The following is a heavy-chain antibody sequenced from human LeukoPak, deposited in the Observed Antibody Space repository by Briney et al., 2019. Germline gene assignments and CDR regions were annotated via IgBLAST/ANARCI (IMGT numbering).Heavy chain of an antibody. D-gene: IGHD2-15*01. Sequence: GGSLRLSCAASGFTFSSYAMGWVRQAPGKGLEWVSAISGSGGSTYYADSVKGRFTISRDNSKNTLYLQMNSLRAEDTAVYYCAKNNRRYCSGGSCALFDYWGQGTLVTVSS. J-gene: IGHJ4*02. CDR1: GFTFSSYA. CDR2: ISGSGGST. CDR3: AKNNRRYCSGGSCALFDY. V-gene: IGHV3-23*01.